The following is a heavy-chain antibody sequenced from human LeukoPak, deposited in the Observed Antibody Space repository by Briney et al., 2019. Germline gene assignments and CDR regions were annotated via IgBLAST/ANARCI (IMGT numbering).Heavy chain of an antibody. Sequence: SQALSLTCAVSGDSVSSSSAVWNWIRQSPSRGLEWLGRTYYRSKWHNEYAESVKSRISITSDTSKNQFSLQLNSVTPEDTAEYYCAGTTDYSSFLAYWGQGTLVTVSS. CDR2: TYYRSKWHN. J-gene: IGHJ4*02. V-gene: IGHV6-1*01. D-gene: IGHD4-11*01. CDR3: AGTTDYSSFLAY. CDR1: GDSVSSSSAV.